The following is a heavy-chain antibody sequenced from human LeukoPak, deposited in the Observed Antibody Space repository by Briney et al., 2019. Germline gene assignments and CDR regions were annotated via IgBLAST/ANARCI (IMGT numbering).Heavy chain of an antibody. J-gene: IGHJ6*03. CDR1: GGSISSSSYY. D-gene: IGHD3-10*01. Sequence: PSETLSLTCTVSGGSISSSSYYWGRIRQPQGKGLEWIGSIYYSGSTYYNPSLKSRVTISVDTSKNQFSLKLSSVTAADTAVYYCARDKATITMVRGVIYVGYYYMDVWGKGTTVTVSS. V-gene: IGHV4-39*07. CDR2: IYYSGST. CDR3: ARDKATITMVRGVIYVGYYYMDV.